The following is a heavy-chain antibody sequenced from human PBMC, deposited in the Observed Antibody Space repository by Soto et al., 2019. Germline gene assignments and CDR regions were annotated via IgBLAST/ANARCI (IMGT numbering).Heavy chain of an antibody. Sequence: PSETLSLTCAVSGGSISSGGYSWSWIRQPPGKGLEWIGYIYHSGSTYYNPSLKSRVTISVDRSKNQFSLKLSSVTAADTAVYYCARGALVRGVISFDPWGQGTLVTVSS. V-gene: IGHV4-30-2*01. CDR3: ARGALVRGVISFDP. J-gene: IGHJ5*02. D-gene: IGHD3-10*01. CDR1: GGSISSGGYS. CDR2: IYHSGST.